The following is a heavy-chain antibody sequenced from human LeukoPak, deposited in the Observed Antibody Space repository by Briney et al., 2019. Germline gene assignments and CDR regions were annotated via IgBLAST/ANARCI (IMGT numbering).Heavy chain of an antibody. Sequence: GGSLRLSCAASGFTSSGSTMHWVRQASGKGLEWVGRVRGKVNSYATAYAASVKGRFTISRDDSKNTAYLQMNSLKTEDTAVYYCTRTSPSYYDFWSGDGMDVWGQGTTVTVSS. V-gene: IGHV3-73*01. CDR1: GFTSSGST. J-gene: IGHJ6*02. CDR2: VRGKVNSYAT. D-gene: IGHD3-3*01. CDR3: TRTSPSYYDFWSGDGMDV.